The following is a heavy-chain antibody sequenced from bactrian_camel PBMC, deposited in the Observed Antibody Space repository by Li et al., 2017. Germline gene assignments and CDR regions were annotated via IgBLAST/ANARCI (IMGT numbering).Heavy chain of an antibody. CDR1: GFTFGDYC. V-gene: IGHV3S53*01. CDR2: IDSADST. Sequence: HVQLVESGGGLVQPGGSLRLSCAASGFTFGDYCMNWYRQGPGKEREAVASIDSADSTTYSIAVKGRFTISKDNAKNTLYLTMNNLKPEDTAMYYCAADLRWCRSGYFDPHGRVGYWGQGTQVTV. J-gene: IGHJ6*01. CDR3: AADLRWCRSGYFDPHGRVGY. D-gene: IGHD2*01.